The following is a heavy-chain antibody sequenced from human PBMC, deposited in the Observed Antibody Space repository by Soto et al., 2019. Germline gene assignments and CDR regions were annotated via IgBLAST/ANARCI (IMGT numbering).Heavy chain of an antibody. CDR3: ARAEVGYCSGGSCYYY. CDR2: MNPNSGNT. V-gene: IGHV1-8*01. CDR1: GYTFTSYD. J-gene: IGHJ4*02. D-gene: IGHD2-15*01. Sequence: ASVKVSCKASGYTFTSYDINWVRQATGQGLEWMGWMNPNSGNTGYAQKFQGRVTMTRNTSISTAYMELSSLRSEDTAVYYCARAEVGYCSGGSCYYYWGQGTLVTVSS.